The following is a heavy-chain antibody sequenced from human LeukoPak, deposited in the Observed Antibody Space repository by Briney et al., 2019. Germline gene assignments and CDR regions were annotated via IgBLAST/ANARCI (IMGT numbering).Heavy chain of an antibody. Sequence: GGSLRLSCAASGFGFSSYWMSWVRQAPGKGLEWVANIKEDESEKNYVDSVKGRISISRDNAKNSLYLQMNSLRAEDTAVYYCARDLGYSSFDYWGQGTLVTVSS. J-gene: IGHJ4*02. CDR1: GFGFSSYW. D-gene: IGHD6-13*01. CDR3: ARDLGYSSFDY. V-gene: IGHV3-7*01. CDR2: IKEDESEK.